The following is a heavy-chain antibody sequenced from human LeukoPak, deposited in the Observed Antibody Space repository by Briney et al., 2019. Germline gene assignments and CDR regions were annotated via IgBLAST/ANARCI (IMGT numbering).Heavy chain of an antibody. V-gene: IGHV3-30*03. CDR2: ISYDGSNK. D-gene: IGHD2-15*01. CDR3: ASHPTHYCSGGSCFYPY. J-gene: IGHJ4*02. CDR1: VFTFSSYG. Sequence: GGSLRLSCAASVFTFSSYGMHWVRQAPGKGVGWVAVISYDGSNKYYADSVKGRFTISRDNSKNTLYLQVNSLRAEDTAVYYCASHPTHYCSGGSCFYPYWGQGTLVTVSS.